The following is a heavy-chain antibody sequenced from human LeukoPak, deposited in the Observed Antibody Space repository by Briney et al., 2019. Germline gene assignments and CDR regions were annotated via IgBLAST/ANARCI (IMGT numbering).Heavy chain of an antibody. J-gene: IGHJ4*02. CDR3: ARHRKVSGRYFDY. CDR1: GFTFSSYE. D-gene: IGHD6-19*01. V-gene: IGHV3-48*03. CDR2: ISSSGSTI. Sequence: GGSLRLSCAASGFTFSSYEMNWVRQAPGKGLEWVSYISSSGSTIYYADSVKGRFTISRDNAKNSLYLQMNSLRAEDTAVYYCARHRKVSGRYFDYWGQGTLVTVSS.